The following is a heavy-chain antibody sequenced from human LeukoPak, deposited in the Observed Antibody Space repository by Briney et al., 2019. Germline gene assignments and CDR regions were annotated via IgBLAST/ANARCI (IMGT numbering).Heavy chain of an antibody. V-gene: IGHV3-7*04. CDR3: ARGGSGSS. CDR1: GFMFNNYW. CDR2: IKEDGREK. Sequence: GGSLRLSCVASGFMFNNYWMNWVRQAPGKGLEWVATIKEDGREKYHVDSVKGRFTISRDNAKNSLSLQMSTLRAEDTAVYYCARGGSGSSWGQGTLVTVSS. J-gene: IGHJ5*02. D-gene: IGHD3-10*01.